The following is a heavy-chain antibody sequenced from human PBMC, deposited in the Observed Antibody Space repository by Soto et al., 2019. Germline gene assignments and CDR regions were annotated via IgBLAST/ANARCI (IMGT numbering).Heavy chain of an antibody. Sequence: KTSETLSLTCTVSGGSVSSGYYYWSWIRQPPGKGLEWIGYIYYRGSTNYNPSLKSRVTISVDTSKNQFSLKLSSVTAADTAVYYCARVVQKDGGLLSNYYYGMDVWGQGTTVTVSS. CDR1: GGSVSSGYYY. V-gene: IGHV4-61*01. D-gene: IGHD3-10*01. CDR3: ARVVQKDGGLLSNYYYGMDV. CDR2: IYYRGST. J-gene: IGHJ6*02.